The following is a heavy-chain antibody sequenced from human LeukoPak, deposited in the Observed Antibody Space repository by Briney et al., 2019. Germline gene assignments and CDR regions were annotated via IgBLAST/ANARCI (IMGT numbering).Heavy chain of an antibody. CDR3: ARDSSGWSSFEK. Sequence: ASVKVSCKASGYTFTAYYVHWVRPAPGQGLGWMGWIKPNTDGTNYAQKFQVRVTMTRDTSISTAYMELSSLRSDDTAVYYCARDSSGWSSFEKWGQGTLVTVSS. D-gene: IGHD6-19*01. J-gene: IGHJ4*02. CDR2: IKPNTDGT. V-gene: IGHV1-2*02. CDR1: GYTFTAYY.